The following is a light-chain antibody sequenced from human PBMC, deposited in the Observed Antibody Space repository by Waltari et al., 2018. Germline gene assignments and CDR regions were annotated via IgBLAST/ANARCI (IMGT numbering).Light chain of an antibody. V-gene: IGKV1-33*01. CDR1: QDIGNY. J-gene: IGKJ4*01. CDR3: QQYDNLLT. CDR2: DAS. Sequence: DIRMTQSPSSLSASVGDRVTITCQASQDIGNYLNWYQQIAGKAPKLLISDASKLETGVPSRISGSGSETHFTFTISSLQPADSATYYCQQYDNLLTFGGGTKVEIQ.